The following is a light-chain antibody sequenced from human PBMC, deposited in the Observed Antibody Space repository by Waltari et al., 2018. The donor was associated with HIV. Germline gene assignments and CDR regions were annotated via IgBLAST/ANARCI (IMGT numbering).Light chain of an antibody. CDR3: QQYKSYPYT. V-gene: IGKV1-5*03. J-gene: IGKJ2*01. CDR2: KAS. CDR1: QSISGW. Sequence: DNQMTQSPSTLSESIGARVTITCRASQSISGWLAWYQQKPGKAPKLVIDKASSLESGVPSRISGSGAGTEYTLTISSLQPDDYGTYYCQQYKSYPYTFGQGTRLEIK.